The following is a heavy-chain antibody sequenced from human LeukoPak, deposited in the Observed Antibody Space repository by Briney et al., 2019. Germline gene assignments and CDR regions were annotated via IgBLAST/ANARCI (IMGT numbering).Heavy chain of an antibody. Sequence: PGGSLRLSCAASGFTFSTFAMIWVRQPPGKGLEWVSSIFPSGGEIHYADSVRGRFTISRDNSKSTLSLQMNSLRAEDTAVYYCARDGRMATTDTEQFDYWGQGTLVTVSS. CDR1: GFTFSTFA. V-gene: IGHV3-23*01. J-gene: IGHJ4*02. CDR2: IFPSGGEI. CDR3: ARDGRMATTDTEQFDY. D-gene: IGHD5-24*01.